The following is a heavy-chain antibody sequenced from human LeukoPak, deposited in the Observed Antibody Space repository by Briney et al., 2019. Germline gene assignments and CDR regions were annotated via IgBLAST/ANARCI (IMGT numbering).Heavy chain of an antibody. CDR3: ARETADDAFDI. Sequence: GGSLRLSCAASGFTFGSYWMHWVRQAPGKGLVWVSRINSDGSTTSYADSVKGRFTISRDNPKNTLYLQMNSLRAGDTAVYYCARETADDAFDIWGQGTMVTVSS. J-gene: IGHJ3*02. V-gene: IGHV3-74*01. CDR2: INSDGSTT. D-gene: IGHD1-14*01. CDR1: GFTFGSYW.